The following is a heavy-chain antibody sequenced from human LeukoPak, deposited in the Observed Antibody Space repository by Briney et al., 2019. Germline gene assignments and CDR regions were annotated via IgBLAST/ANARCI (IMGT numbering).Heavy chain of an antibody. CDR3: ARHVSPNLPAHFDY. J-gene: IGHJ4*02. CDR2: IYTSGST. D-gene: IGHD2-2*01. CDR1: GGSISSGSYY. Sequence: SQTLSLTCTVSGGSISSGSYYWSWIRQPAGKGLEWIGRIYTSGSTNYNPSLKSRVTISVDTSKNQFSLKLSSVTAADTAVYYCARHVSPNLPAHFDYWGQGTLVTVSS. V-gene: IGHV4-61*02.